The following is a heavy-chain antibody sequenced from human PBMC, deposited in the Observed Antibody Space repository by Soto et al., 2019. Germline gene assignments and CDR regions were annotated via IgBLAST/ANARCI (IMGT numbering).Heavy chain of an antibody. CDR2: ISSGSRSL. J-gene: IGHJ4*02. V-gene: IGHV3-21*01. CDR1: GFTFSAHS. Sequence: DVQLVESGGGLVKPGGSLRLSCTASGFTFSAHSMNWVRQAPGKGLQWLAYISSGSRSLHYADSVRGRFTISRDEAKNFESLQKSCLRAEESAIYYCARDGLSRGIALACRIDVWGQGALVTVSS. CDR3: ARDGLSRGIALACRIDV. D-gene: IGHD6-13*01.